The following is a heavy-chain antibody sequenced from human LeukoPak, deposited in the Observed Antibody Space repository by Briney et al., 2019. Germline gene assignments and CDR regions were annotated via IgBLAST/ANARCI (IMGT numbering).Heavy chain of an antibody. Sequence: PGGSLRLSCAASGFIFSNYRMNWVRQAPGKGLEWVSYISSTSDTIYYVDSVKGRFTISRDNAKNSLYLQMNSLRVEDTAVYYCARVTQIGPRGFDYWGQGTLVTVSS. D-gene: IGHD2/OR15-2a*01. CDR3: ARVTQIGPRGFDY. V-gene: IGHV3-48*01. J-gene: IGHJ4*02. CDR2: ISSTSDTI. CDR1: GFIFSNYR.